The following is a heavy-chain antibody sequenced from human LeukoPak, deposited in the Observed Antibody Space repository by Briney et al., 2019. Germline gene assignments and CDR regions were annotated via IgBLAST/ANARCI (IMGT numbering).Heavy chain of an antibody. CDR2: IYDTGST. Sequence: SETLSLTCTVSGDSIRSNNYYWGWIRQPPGKGLEWIGSIYDTGSTFYNSSLKSRVIISVDTSKNQFSLKLSSVTAADTAVYYCQSRFLEWLLDYWGQGTLVTVSS. J-gene: IGHJ4*02. CDR1: GDSIRSNNYY. CDR3: QSRFLEWLLDY. V-gene: IGHV4-39*01. D-gene: IGHD3-3*01.